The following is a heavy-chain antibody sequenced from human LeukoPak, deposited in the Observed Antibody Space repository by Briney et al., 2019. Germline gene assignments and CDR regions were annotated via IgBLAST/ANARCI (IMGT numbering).Heavy chain of an antibody. CDR2: ISSSGSTI. CDR1: GFTFSSYE. D-gene: IGHD2-2*01. V-gene: IGHV3-48*03. CDR3: ARVSWLLSPPDY. J-gene: IGHJ4*02. Sequence: GGSLRLSCAASGFTFSSYEMNWVRQAPGKGLEWVSYISSSGSTIYYADSVKGRFTISRDNTKNSLYLQMNSLRAEDTAVYYCARVSWLLSPPDYWGQGTLVTVSS.